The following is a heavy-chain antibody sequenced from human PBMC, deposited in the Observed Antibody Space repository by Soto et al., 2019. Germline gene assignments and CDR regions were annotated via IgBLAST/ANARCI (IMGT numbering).Heavy chain of an antibody. J-gene: IGHJ4*02. CDR2: IYYTGST. Sequence: PSETLSLTCTVSGDPINNYYWSWIRQPPGKRLEWIGYIYYTGSTTYNPSLESRVTMSVDTSKNQFSLKLNSVNAADTAVYYCAKYRRTEAEGFTLDYWGRGTLVTVSS. CDR3: AKYRRTEAEGFTLDY. CDR1: GDPINNYY. V-gene: IGHV4-59*01. D-gene: IGHD6-13*01.